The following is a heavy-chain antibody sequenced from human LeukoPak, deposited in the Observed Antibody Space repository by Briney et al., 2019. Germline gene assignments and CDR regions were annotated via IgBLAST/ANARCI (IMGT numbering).Heavy chain of an antibody. Sequence: PGGSLRLSCAASGFTFSSYSMNWVRQAPGKGLEWVSFISTSSSYIHNADSVKGRFTISRDNAENSLYLQMNSLRAEDTAVYYCARESEIVWGGYAYWGQGTLVTVSS. CDR2: ISTSSSYI. D-gene: IGHD3-16*01. V-gene: IGHV3-21*01. CDR1: GFTFSSYS. CDR3: ARESEIVWGGYAY. J-gene: IGHJ4*02.